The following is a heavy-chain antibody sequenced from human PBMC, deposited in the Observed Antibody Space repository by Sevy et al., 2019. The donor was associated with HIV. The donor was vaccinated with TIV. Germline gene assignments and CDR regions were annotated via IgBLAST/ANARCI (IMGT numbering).Heavy chain of an antibody. V-gene: IGHV1-18*01. Sequence: ASVKVSCKASGYTFMNYGISWVRQAPGQGLEWMGWISASSGNTKYAQKFQGRVTMTTDTSTTTAYMELRSLRSDDTAVYYCALYCSTTNCIFDYWGQGTLVTVSS. J-gene: IGHJ4*02. D-gene: IGHD2-2*01. CDR1: GYTFMNYG. CDR2: ISASSGNT. CDR3: ALYCSTTNCIFDY.